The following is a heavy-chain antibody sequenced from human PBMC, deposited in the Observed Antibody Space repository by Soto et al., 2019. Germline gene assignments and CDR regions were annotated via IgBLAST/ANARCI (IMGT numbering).Heavy chain of an antibody. CDR3: ARAHATRITNTLALAYGMDV. J-gene: IGHJ6*02. V-gene: IGHV6-1*01. CDR2: TYYRSKWYN. Sequence: PSQTLSLTCAISGDSVSSNSAAWNWIRQSPSRGLEWLGRTYYRSKWYNDYAVSVKSRITINPDTSENQFSLQLNSVTPEDTAVYYCARAHATRITNTLALAYGMDVWGQGTTVTVSS. D-gene: IGHD1-26*01. CDR1: GDSVSSNSAA.